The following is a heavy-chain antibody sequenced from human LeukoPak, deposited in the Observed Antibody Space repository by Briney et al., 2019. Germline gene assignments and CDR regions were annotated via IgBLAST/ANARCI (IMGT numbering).Heavy chain of an antibody. CDR2: INHSGST. J-gene: IGHJ4*02. V-gene: IGHV4-34*01. Sequence: SSETLSLTCAVYGGSFSGYYWSWIRQPPGKGLEWIGEINHSGSTNYNPSLKSRVTISVDTSKNQFSLKLSSVTAADTAVYYCARGRYPLLWFGEPRSVYFDYWGQGTLVTVSS. CDR1: GGSFSGYY. CDR3: ARGRYPLLWFGEPRSVYFDY. D-gene: IGHD3-10*01.